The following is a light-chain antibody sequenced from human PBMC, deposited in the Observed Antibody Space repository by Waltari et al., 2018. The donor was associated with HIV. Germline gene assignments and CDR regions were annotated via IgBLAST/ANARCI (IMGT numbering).Light chain of an antibody. CDR1: RSDVGGFTL. CDR3: CAYAGSTTYVI. CDR2: EVS. Sequence: SAPTPPASVSGSPGTASTNPRTGNRSDVGGFTLVPWYQQHPGKAPKLMIYEVSKRPSGVSNRFSGSKSGNTASLTISGLQAEDEADYYCCAYAGSTTYVIFGGGTKLTVL. V-gene: IGLV2-23*02. J-gene: IGLJ2*01.